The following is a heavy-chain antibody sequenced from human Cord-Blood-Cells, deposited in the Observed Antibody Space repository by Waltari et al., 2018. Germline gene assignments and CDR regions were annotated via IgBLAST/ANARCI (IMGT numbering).Heavy chain of an antibody. J-gene: IGHJ4*02. Sequence: EVQLVESGGGLVQPGRSLRLSCAASGFTFADYAMHWVRPAPGKGLEWVSGISWKSGSIGYADSVKGRFTISRDNAKNSLYLQMNSLRAEDTALYYCAKDIRASYGPEYDYWGQGTLVTVSS. CDR3: AKDIRASYGPEYDY. D-gene: IGHD5-18*01. V-gene: IGHV3-9*01. CDR2: ISWKSGSI. CDR1: GFTFADYA.